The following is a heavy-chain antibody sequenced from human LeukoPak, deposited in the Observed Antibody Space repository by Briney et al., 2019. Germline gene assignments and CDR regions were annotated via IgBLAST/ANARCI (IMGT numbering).Heavy chain of an antibody. CDR1: GVIFSSCW. V-gene: IGHV3-74*01. J-gene: IGHJ4*02. D-gene: IGHD1-14*01. CDR2: INPGGSSI. Sequence: PGRSLRLSCAASGVIFSSCWMHWVRQVPGKGLVWVARINPGGSSITYADSVKGRFTISRDNAKNTLYLQMDSLRAEDTGVYYCARSNQADDYWGQGTLVTVSS. CDR3: ARSNQADDY.